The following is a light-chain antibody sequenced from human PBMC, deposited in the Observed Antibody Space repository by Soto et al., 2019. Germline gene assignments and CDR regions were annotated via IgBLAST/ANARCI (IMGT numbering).Light chain of an antibody. V-gene: IGLV1-44*01. CDR2: TDY. CDR3: ASWDDNLNGYV. J-gene: IGLJ1*01. CDR1: SSNIGTYT. Sequence: QSVLTQPPSASGTPGQRVTISCSGTSSNIGTYTVNWYQQLPGTAPKLLIYTDYQRPSGVPDRFSGSKSGTSASLAINGLHSEDEADYYCASWDDNLNGYVFGTGTKLTVL.